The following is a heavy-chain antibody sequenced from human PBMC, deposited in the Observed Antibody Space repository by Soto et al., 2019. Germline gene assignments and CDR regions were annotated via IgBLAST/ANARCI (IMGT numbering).Heavy chain of an antibody. D-gene: IGHD3-10*01. CDR3: ARDDEYSGNGMDV. J-gene: IGHJ6*02. CDR2: ILNDGSNR. CDR1: GFTFSNYG. Sequence: QVQLVESGGGVVQPGRSLRLSCAASGFTFSNYGMHWVRQAPGKGLEWVAVILNDGSNRYHADSVKDRFTISRDNSKNMLNLQMNSLRAEDPAVYYCARDDEYSGNGMDVWGQGTTVTVS. V-gene: IGHV3-33*01.